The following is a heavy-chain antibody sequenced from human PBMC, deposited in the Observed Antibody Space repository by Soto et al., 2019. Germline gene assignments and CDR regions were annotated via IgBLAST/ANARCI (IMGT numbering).Heavy chain of an antibody. CDR3: ARDFMVRGVITDNYYYGMDV. V-gene: IGHV1-69*08. J-gene: IGHJ6*02. CDR2: IIPILGIA. D-gene: IGHD3-10*01. CDR1: GGTFSSYT. Sequence: QVQLVQSGAEVKKPGSSVKVSCKASGGTFSSYTISWVRQAPGQGLEWMGRIIPILGIANYAQKFQGRVTITADKSTSTAYMELSSLRAEDTAVYYCARDFMVRGVITDNYYYGMDVWGQGTTVTVSS.